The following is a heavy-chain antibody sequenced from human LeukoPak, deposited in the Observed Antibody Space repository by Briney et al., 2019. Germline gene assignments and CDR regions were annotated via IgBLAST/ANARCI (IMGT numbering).Heavy chain of an antibody. J-gene: IGHJ4*02. CDR3: ARAGSHWHYVY. D-gene: IGHD3-10*01. V-gene: IGHV3-7*01. CDR1: GFTFSGFS. CDR2: IEQDGSER. Sequence: GGSLRLSCAASGFTFSGFSMSWVRQSPTKGLEWVANIEQDGSERYYVDSVKGRFTISRDNAKNSLSLQMNNLRVEDTAVYYCARAGSHWHYVYWGQGTVVTVSS.